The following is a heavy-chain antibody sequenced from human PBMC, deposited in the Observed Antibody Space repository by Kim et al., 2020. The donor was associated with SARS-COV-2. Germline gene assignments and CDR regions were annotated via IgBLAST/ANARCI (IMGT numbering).Heavy chain of an antibody. CDR1: GFTFSSYD. CDR2: IGTAGDT. D-gene: IGHD3-16*02. J-gene: IGHJ2*01. Sequence: GGSLRLSCAASGFTFSSYDMHWVRQATGKGLEWVSAIGTAGDTYYPGSVKGRFTISRENAKNSLYLQMNSLRAGDTAVYYCAREGVWGSYRAGYFDLWGRGTLVTVSS. V-gene: IGHV3-13*01. CDR3: AREGVWGSYRAGYFDL.